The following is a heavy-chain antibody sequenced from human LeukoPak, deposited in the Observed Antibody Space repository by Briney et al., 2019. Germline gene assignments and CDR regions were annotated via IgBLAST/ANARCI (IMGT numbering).Heavy chain of an antibody. CDR2: IYSGGST. V-gene: IGHV3-53*01. CDR3: AKDLSFTRVNGFDY. CDR1: GFTVSSNY. Sequence: PGGSLRLSCAASGFTVSSNYMSWVRQAPGKGLEWVSVIYSGGSTYYADSVKGRFTISRDNSKNTLYLQMNSLRAEDTAVYYCAKDLSFTRVNGFDYWGQGTLVTVSS. J-gene: IGHJ4*02. D-gene: IGHD1-1*01.